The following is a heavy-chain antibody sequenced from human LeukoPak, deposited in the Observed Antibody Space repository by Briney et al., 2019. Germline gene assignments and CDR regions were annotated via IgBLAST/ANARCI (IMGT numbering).Heavy chain of an antibody. CDR3: PAGAGIKPY. CDR1: ELTFYDYA. J-gene: IGHJ4*02. CDR2: ITWNSGSI. Sequence: GGSLRLSCAASELTFYDYAMHWVRQAPGKGLGWVSGITWNSGSIAYADSVKGRFTISRDNAKNSLYLQMNTLRSEDTALYSCPAGAGIKPYWGQGTLVTVSS. V-gene: IGHV3-9*01. D-gene: IGHD3-10*01.